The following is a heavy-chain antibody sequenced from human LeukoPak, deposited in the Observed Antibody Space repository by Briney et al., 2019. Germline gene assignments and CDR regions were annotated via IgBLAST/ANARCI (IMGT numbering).Heavy chain of an antibody. CDR1: GFTFSSYA. D-gene: IGHD5-18*01. V-gene: IGHV3-23*01. CDR3: ARALDSYGHQPFDY. CDR2: ISGSGGST. Sequence: TGGSLRLSCAASGFTFSSYAMSWVRQAPGKGLEWVSAISGSGGSTYYADSVKGRFTISRDNSKNTLYLQMNSLRAEDTAVYYCARALDSYGHQPFDYWGQGTLVTVSS. J-gene: IGHJ4*02.